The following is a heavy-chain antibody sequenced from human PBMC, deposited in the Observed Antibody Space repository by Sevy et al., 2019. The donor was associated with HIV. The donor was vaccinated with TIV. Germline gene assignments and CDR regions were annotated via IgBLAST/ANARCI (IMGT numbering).Heavy chain of an antibody. Sequence: GGSLRLSCPASGFTLSSYNINWVRQAPGKGLEWVSSITSGSSYIFYAYSVKGRFTTSRDNAKNSLYLQMNSLRAEDTAVYYCARDKSILEGRYGMDVWGQGTTVTVSS. CDR2: ITSGSSYI. CDR1: GFTLSSYN. V-gene: IGHV3-21*01. CDR3: ARDKSILEGRYGMDV. D-gene: IGHD3-3*01. J-gene: IGHJ6*02.